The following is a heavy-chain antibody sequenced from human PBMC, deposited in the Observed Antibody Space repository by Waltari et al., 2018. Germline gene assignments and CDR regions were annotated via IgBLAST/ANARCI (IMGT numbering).Heavy chain of an antibody. CDR2: MYYSGTT. J-gene: IGHJ5*02. D-gene: IGHD5-12*01. CDR3: ARHWKRNGYRFDP. CDR1: GGSISRSSYY. Sequence: QLQLQESGPGLLKPSETLSLTCTVSGGSISRSSYYWGWIRQSPGKGPEWSASMYYSGTTYYNPTLESRVTISGDTSKNQFSLRLSSVTAADTAVYYCARHWKRNGYRFDPWGQGTLVTVSS. V-gene: IGHV4-39*01.